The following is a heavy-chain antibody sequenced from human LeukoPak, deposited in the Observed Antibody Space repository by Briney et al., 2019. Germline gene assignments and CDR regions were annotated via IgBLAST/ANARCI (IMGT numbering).Heavy chain of an antibody. V-gene: IGHV3-15*01. CDR1: GFSFSDAW. Sequence: GGSLRLSCAASGFSFSDAWMTWVRQAPGKGLEWVGRIKTKAQGGTTDYAAPVKGRFTISRDDSKNTLYLQMNSLKTEDTGVYYCTTDWICVGHCSDGVCRIGPFCWGQGTLVTVSS. CDR3: TTDWICVGHCSDGVCRIGPFC. CDR2: IKTKAQGGTT. D-gene: IGHD2-8*01. J-gene: IGHJ4*02.